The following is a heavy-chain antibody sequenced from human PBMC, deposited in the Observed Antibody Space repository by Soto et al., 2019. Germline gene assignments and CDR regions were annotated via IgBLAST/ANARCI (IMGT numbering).Heavy chain of an antibody. D-gene: IGHD2-15*01. CDR1: GFTFSSYW. J-gene: IGHJ4*02. Sequence: GGSLRLSCAASGFTFSSYWMHWVRQVPGKGLVWVSHINSDGSRTRYADSVKGRFTVSRDNAKNALYLQLNSLRAEDTAVYYCVRDAGYCSGADCYAPFDYWGQGTLVTVSS. V-gene: IGHV3-74*01. CDR2: INSDGSRT. CDR3: VRDAGYCSGADCYAPFDY.